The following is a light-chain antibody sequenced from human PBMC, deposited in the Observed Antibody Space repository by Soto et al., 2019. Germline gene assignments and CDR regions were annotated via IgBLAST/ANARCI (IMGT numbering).Light chain of an antibody. CDR1: QTIRRW. Sequence: DIQMTQSPSILSASVRDRVAITCRASQTIRRWLAWYQQKPGKAPNLLIYDASILESGVPSRFSGTGSGTEFTLTISSLQPDDFATYFCLQYNTYPWTFGQGTKVDI. V-gene: IGKV1-5*01. J-gene: IGKJ1*01. CDR2: DAS. CDR3: LQYNTYPWT.